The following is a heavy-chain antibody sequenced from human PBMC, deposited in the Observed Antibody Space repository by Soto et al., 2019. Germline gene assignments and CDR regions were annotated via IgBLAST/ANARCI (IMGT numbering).Heavy chain of an antibody. D-gene: IGHD2-8*01. CDR2: IYDSGST. CDR3: ARDNGVGP. J-gene: IGHJ5*02. V-gene: IGHV4-30-4*01. Sequence: QVQLQESGPGLVKPSQTLSLTCTVSGGSISSGDYYWSWIRQPPGKGLEWIGYIYDSGSTYYNSSLKSRVNITLDTSKNQFSPKLTSVTAADTAVYYCARDNGVGPWGQGTLVTVSS. CDR1: GGSISSGDYY.